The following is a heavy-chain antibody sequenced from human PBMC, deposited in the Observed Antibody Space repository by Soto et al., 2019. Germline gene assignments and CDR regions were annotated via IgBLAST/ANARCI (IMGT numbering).Heavy chain of an antibody. D-gene: IGHD1-26*01. CDR1: GFTLTRYA. V-gene: IGHV1-3*01. CDR3: ALKEVGPSFRFAL. CDR2: SNAGNGDT. J-gene: IGHJ3*01. Sequence: QVHLVQSGAEVEKPGASVKVSCKTSGFTLTRYALPWVRQAPGQRLEYMGWSNAGNGDTGHPPKFQRRVTMTRDIPASTVYMELNSPASEDTAVDYCALKEVGPSFRFALWGQGTVVVVSS.